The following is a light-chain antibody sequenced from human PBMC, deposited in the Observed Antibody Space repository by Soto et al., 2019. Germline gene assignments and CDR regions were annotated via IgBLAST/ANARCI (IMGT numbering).Light chain of an antibody. CDR1: QGVSSY. V-gene: IGKV3D-11*01. J-gene: IGKJ5*01. CDR2: DAS. CDR3: QQRGST. Sequence: EIVLTQSPATLSLSPGERATLSCRASQGVSSYLAWYQQKPGQAPRLLIYDASNRATGIPARFSGSGPGTDFTLTISSLEPEDFAVYYCQQRGSTFGQGTRLEIK.